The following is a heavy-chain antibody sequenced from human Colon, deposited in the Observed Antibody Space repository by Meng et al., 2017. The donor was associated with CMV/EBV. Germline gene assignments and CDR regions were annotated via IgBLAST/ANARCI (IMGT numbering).Heavy chain of an antibody. CDR3: ARGGQGWFGSYYFDD. CDR1: GFTFVSYT. Sequence: GESLKISCAASGFTFVSYTMNWVRQAPGKGLEWVAHISGSGNTAFYGDSVEGRFIISRDNVDDSVYLQINSLRVEDSAIYYCARGGQGWFGSYYFDDWGQGTRVTVSS. V-gene: IGHV3-48*03. D-gene: IGHD3-10*01. J-gene: IGHJ4*02. CDR2: ISGSGNTA.